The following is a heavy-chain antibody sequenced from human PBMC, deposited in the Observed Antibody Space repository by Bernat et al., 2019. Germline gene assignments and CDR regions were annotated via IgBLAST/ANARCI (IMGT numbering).Heavy chain of an antibody. Sequence: EVQLVESGGGLVKPGGSLRLSCAASGFTFSSYSMNWVRQAPGKGLEWVSSISSSSYIYYADSVKGRFTISRDNAKNSLYLQMNSLRAEDTAVYYCARDSSIVVVTASPYGMDVWGQGTTVTVSS. J-gene: IGHJ6*02. V-gene: IGHV3-21*01. CDR3: ARDSSIVVVTASPYGMDV. CDR1: GFTFSSYS. CDR2: ISSSSYI. D-gene: IGHD2-21*02.